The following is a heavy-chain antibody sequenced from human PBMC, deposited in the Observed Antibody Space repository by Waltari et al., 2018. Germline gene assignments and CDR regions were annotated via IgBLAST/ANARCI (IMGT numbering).Heavy chain of an antibody. Sequence: QVQLVQSGAEVKKPGSSVKVSCKASGGTFSRYAISWVRQAPGQGLEWMGGIIPIFGTANYAQKFQGRVTITADESTSTAYMELSSLRSEDTAVYYCARDQSAGHYYYYGMDVWGQGTTVTVSS. D-gene: IGHD6-13*01. J-gene: IGHJ6*02. CDR2: IIPIFGTA. V-gene: IGHV1-69*01. CDR1: GGTFSRYA. CDR3: ARDQSAGHYYYYGMDV.